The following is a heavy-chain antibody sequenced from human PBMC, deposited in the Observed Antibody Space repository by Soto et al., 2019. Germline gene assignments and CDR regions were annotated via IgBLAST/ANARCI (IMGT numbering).Heavy chain of an antibody. Sequence: VQLVESGEGLVQPGGSLRLSCAASGFTFSSYNIHWIRQAPGKGLEFVSAISRSGDRTYYADSVKGRFTITRDNSKNTMWLQMGSLRAEDMAVYYCARARCSSGQCYYFDYWGRGALVSVSS. J-gene: IGHJ4*02. V-gene: IGHV3-64*02. CDR1: GFTFSSYN. CDR2: ISRSGDRT. D-gene: IGHD2-15*01. CDR3: ARARCSSGQCYYFDY.